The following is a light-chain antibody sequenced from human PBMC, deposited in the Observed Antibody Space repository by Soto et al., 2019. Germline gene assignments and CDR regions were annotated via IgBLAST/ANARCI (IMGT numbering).Light chain of an antibody. CDR3: CSYTSSSSLGVL. Sequence: QSALTQPASVSGSPGQSITISCTGTSGDLANYKYVSWYQQHPGKAPKLMIYDVSNRPSGVSGRFSGSKSGNTASLTISGLQAEDEADYYCCSYTSSSSLGVLFGGGTKLTVL. CDR1: SGDLANYKY. V-gene: IGLV2-14*03. J-gene: IGLJ2*01. CDR2: DVS.